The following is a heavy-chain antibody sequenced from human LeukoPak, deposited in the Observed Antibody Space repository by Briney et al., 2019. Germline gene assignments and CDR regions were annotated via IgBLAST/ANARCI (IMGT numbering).Heavy chain of an antibody. J-gene: IGHJ4*02. V-gene: IGHV3-21*01. CDR3: ARGARYCSGGSCYSPLDY. CDR2: ISSSSSYI. D-gene: IGHD2-15*01. CDR1: GFTFSSYS. Sequence: PGGSLRLSCAASGFTFSSYSMNWVRQAPGKGLEWVSSISSSSSYIYYADSVKGRFTISRDNAKNSLYLQMNSLRAEDTAVYYCARGARYCSGGSCYSPLDYWGQGTLVTVSS.